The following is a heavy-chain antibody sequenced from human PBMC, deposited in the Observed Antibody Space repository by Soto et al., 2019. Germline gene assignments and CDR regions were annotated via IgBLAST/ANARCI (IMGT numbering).Heavy chain of an antibody. CDR3: ASTPHYYDSSGYLTLDTHLPNWFDP. CDR2: ISYDGSNK. J-gene: IGHJ5*02. CDR1: GFTFSSYG. D-gene: IGHD3-22*01. Sequence: QPGGSLRLSCAASGFTFSSYGMHWVRQAPGKGLEWVAVISYDGSNKYYADSVKGRFTISRDNSKNTLYLQMNSLRAEDTAVYYCASTPHYYDSSGYLTLDTHLPNWFDPWGQGTLVTVSS. V-gene: IGHV3-30*03.